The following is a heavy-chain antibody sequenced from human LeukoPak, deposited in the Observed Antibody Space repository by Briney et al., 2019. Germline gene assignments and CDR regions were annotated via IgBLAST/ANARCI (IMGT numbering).Heavy chain of an antibody. CDR3: ARAKPLRRDGYPRSSFDI. Sequence: GASVKVSCKASGYTFTGYYMHWVRQAPGQGLEWMGWINPNSGGTNYAQKFQGRVTMTRDTSISTAHMELSRLRSDDTAVYYCARAKPLRRDGYPRSSFDIWGQGTMVTVSS. V-gene: IGHV1-2*02. CDR1: GYTFTGYY. D-gene: IGHD5-24*01. J-gene: IGHJ3*02. CDR2: INPNSGGT.